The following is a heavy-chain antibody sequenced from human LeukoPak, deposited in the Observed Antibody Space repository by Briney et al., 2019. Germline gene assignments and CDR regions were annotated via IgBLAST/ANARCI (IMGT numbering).Heavy chain of an antibody. D-gene: IGHD3-16*01. CDR3: ARERFGDGNWFDP. CDR2: ISYDGSNK. J-gene: IGHJ5*02. CDR1: GFTFSSYA. V-gene: IGHV3-30-3*01. Sequence: GGSLRLSCAASGFTFSSYAMHWVRQAPGKGLEWVAVISYDGSNKYYADSVKGRFTISRDNSKNTLYLQMNSLRAEDTAVYYCARERFGDGNWFDPWGQGTLVTVSS.